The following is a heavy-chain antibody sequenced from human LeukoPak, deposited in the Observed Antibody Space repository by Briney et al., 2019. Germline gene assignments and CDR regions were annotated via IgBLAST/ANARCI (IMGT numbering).Heavy chain of an antibody. J-gene: IGHJ4*02. CDR1: GFTVSSNY. D-gene: IGHD3-22*01. CDR2: IYSGGST. Sequence: PGGSLRLSCAASGFTVSSNYMSWVRQAPGKGLEWVSVIYSGGSTYYADSVKGRFTISRDNSKNTLYLQMDSLRAEDTAVYYCAKLAYDSSGYPLWGQGTLVTVSS. CDR3: AKLAYDSSGYPL. V-gene: IGHV3-66*04.